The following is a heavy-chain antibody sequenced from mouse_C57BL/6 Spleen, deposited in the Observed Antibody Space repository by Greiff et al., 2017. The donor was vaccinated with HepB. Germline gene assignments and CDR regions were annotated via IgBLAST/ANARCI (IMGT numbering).Heavy chain of an antibody. J-gene: IGHJ2*01. V-gene: IGHV1-81*01. Sequence: QFQLHHSLSYLSIPFSSFNLSFNSSFYTFTIYFIIFFPPRTFQFLSFLFTISPSRGNTYYNEKFKGKATLTADKSSSTAYMELRSLTSEDSAVYFCASYGSPFDYWGQGTTLTVSS. CDR1: FYTFTIYF. CDR3: ASYGSPFDY. D-gene: IGHD1-1*01. CDR2: ISPSRGNT.